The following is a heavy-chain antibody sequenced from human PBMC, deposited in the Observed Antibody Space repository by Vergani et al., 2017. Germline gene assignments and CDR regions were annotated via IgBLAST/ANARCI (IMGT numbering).Heavy chain of an antibody. Sequence: QVQLVQSGAEVKKPGASVKVSCKASGYTFTSYAMHWVRQAPGQRLEWMGWINAGNGNTQYSQKFQGRVTITRDTSASTAYMELSSLRSEDTAVYYCARDYGGNLPGYWGQGTLVTVSS. D-gene: IGHD4-23*01. CDR3: ARDYGGNLPGY. V-gene: IGHV1-3*01. CDR1: GYTFTSYA. J-gene: IGHJ4*02. CDR2: INAGNGNT.